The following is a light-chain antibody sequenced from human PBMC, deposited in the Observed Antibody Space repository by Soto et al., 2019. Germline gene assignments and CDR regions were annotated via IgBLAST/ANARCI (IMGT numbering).Light chain of an antibody. CDR1: SSDVGGYNY. Sequence: QSVLTQPRSVSGSPGQSVTLSCTGTSSDVGGYNYVSWYQQHPGKAPKLMIYDVSKRPSGVPHRFSGSKSGNTASLTISGLQAEDEAYYYCCSSVGSYTSVFGGGTKLTVL. V-gene: IGLV2-11*01. J-gene: IGLJ3*02. CDR2: DVS. CDR3: CSSVGSYTSV.